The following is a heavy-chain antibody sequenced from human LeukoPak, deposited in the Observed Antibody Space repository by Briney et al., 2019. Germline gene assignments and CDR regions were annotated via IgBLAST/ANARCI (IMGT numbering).Heavy chain of an antibody. CDR3: AKDIRYSGSYRSGNY. Sequence: PGGSLRLSCAASGFTFSSYSMNWVRQAPGKGLEWVSSISSSSSYIYYADSVKGRFTISRDNAKNSLYLQMNSLRADDTAVYYCAKDIRYSGSYRSGNYWGQGTLVTVSS. D-gene: IGHD1-26*01. CDR2: ISSSSSYI. J-gene: IGHJ4*02. V-gene: IGHV3-21*04. CDR1: GFTFSSYS.